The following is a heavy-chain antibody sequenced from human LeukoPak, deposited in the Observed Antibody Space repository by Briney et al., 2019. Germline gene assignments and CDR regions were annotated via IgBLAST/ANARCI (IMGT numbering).Heavy chain of an antibody. CDR3: ARGSDSSGWYGKGNWFDP. V-gene: IGHV4-34*01. D-gene: IGHD6-19*01. CDR2: INHSGST. Sequence: SETLSLTCAVYGGSFSGYYWSWIRQPPGKGLEWIGEINHSGSTNYNPSLKSRITISVDTSKNQFSLKLSSVTAADTAVYYCARGSDSSGWYGKGNWFDPWGQGTLVTVSS. J-gene: IGHJ5*02. CDR1: GGSFSGYY.